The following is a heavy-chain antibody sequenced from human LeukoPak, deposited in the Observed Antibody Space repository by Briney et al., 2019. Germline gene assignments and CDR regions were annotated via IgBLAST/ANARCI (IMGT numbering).Heavy chain of an antibody. V-gene: IGHV4-34*01. D-gene: IGHD2/OR15-2a*01. Sequence: PSETLSLTCAVYGGSFSGYYWNWIRQSPGKGLEWIGEINHSGSTNYNPSLKGRVTISIDTSKSQFSLKLSSVTAADTAVYYCARVRTGNSGRPRFDSWGQGTLVTVSS. CDR3: ARVRTGNSGRPRFDS. J-gene: IGHJ5*01. CDR1: GGSFSGYY. CDR2: INHSGST.